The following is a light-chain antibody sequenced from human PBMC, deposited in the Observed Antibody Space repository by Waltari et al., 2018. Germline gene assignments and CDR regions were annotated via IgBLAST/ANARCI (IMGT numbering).Light chain of an antibody. CDR1: QSVLYNSNKKNY. J-gene: IGKJ1*01. V-gene: IGKV4-1*01. Sequence: DIVMTQSPDSLAVSLGERATIHCRYSQSVLYNSNKKNYLAWYQQKPGQPPKVLIYWASTRESGVPDRFSGSGSGTNFTLTITNLQAEDVAAYYCHQYFSPSWTFGQGTKVEIK. CDR2: WAS. CDR3: HQYFSPSWT.